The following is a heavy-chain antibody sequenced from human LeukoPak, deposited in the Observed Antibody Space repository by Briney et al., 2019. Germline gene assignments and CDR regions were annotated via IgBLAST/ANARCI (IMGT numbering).Heavy chain of an antibody. J-gene: IGHJ4*02. V-gene: IGHV3-7*01. CDR3: ARFLREFDY. Sequence: GGSLRLSCAASGFTFRNYWMSWVRQAPGKGLEWVANIKQDGSEKYYVDSVKGRFTISRENAKNSLYLQMNSLRAEDTAVYYCARFLREFDYWGQGTLVTVSS. CDR2: IKQDGSEK. D-gene: IGHD3-16*01. CDR1: GFTFRNYW.